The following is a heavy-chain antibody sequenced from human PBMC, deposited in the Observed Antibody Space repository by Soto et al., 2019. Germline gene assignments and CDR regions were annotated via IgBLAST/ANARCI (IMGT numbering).Heavy chain of an antibody. J-gene: IGHJ3*02. D-gene: IGHD2-15*01. CDR3: ARGLYIVVVVAAHHDAFDI. CDR1: GFTFSSDG. CDR2: IWYDGSNK. V-gene: IGHV3-33*01. Sequence: GGSLRLSCAASGFTFSSDGMHWVRQAPGKGLEWVAVIWYDGSNKYYADSVKGRFTISRDNSKNTLYLQMNSLRAEDTAVYYCARGLYIVVVVAAHHDAFDISGQGTMVTVSS.